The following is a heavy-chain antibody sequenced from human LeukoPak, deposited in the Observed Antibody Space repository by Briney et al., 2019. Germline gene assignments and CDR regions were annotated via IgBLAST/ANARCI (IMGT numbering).Heavy chain of an antibody. CDR3: AKGYCSSTSCYPEAPSDY. J-gene: IGHJ4*02. V-gene: IGHV3-30*18. CDR1: GFTFSNYG. CDR2: ISYDGNSK. Sequence: GRSLRLSCAASGFTFSNYGMHWVRQAPGKGLEWVAVISYDGNSKYYVDSVKGRFTISRDNSKSTLYLQMNSLRAEDTAVYYCAKGYCSSTSCYPEAPSDYWGQGTLVTVSS. D-gene: IGHD2-2*01.